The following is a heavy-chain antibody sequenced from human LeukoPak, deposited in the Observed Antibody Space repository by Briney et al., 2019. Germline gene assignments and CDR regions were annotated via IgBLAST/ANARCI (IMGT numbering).Heavy chain of an antibody. CDR2: IYYSGTT. J-gene: IGHJ4*02. CDR1: GGSFSGYY. D-gene: IGHD2-21*02. V-gene: IGHV4-59*12. CDR3: ARTYCGGDCYSGSYFDY. Sequence: SETLSLTCAVYGGSFSGYYWSWIRQPPGKGLEWIGYIYYSGTTNYNPSLKSRVTISVDTSKNQFSLKLSSVTAADTAVYYCARTYCGGDCYSGSYFDYWGQGTLVTVSS.